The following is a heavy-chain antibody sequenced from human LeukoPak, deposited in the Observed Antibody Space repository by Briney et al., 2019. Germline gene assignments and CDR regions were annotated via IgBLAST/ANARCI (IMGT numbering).Heavy chain of an antibody. V-gene: IGHV1-69*05. CDR2: IIPIFGTA. CDR1: GGTFSSYA. J-gene: IGHJ4*02. Sequence: SVKVSCKASGGTFSSYAISWVRQAPGQGLEWMGRIIPIFGTANYAQKFPGRVTITTDESTSTAYMELSSLRSGDTAVYYCARAPGGYSYGYDEGLDYWGQGTLVTVSS. D-gene: IGHD5-18*01. CDR3: ARAPGGYSYGYDEGLDY.